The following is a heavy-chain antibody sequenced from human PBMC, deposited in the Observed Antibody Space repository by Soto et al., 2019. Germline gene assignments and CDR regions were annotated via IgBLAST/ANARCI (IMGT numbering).Heavy chain of an antibody. CDR2: INHSGST. V-gene: IGHV4-34*01. D-gene: IGHD6-13*01. CDR1: GGSFSGYY. CDR3: AGGRGRQQLVTSYYCGMDV. Sequence: SETLSLTCAVYGGSFSGYYWSWIRQPPGKGLEWIGEINHSGSTNYNPSLKSRVTILVDTSKNQFSLNLSSVTAADTAVYYCAGGRGRQQLVTSYYCGMDVWGQGTTVTVSS. J-gene: IGHJ6*02.